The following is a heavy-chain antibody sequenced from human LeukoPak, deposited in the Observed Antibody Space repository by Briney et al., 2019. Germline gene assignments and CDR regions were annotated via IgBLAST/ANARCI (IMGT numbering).Heavy chain of an antibody. CDR3: ASERRYSSGRWDYYFDL. J-gene: IGHJ4*02. D-gene: IGHD6-19*01. CDR1: GGSFSSYY. CDR2: INHSGGT. V-gene: IGHV4-34*01. Sequence: TTMETLSLTCAVYGGSFSSYYWGWIRQPPGQGLEWIGEINHSGGTNYNPSLKSRVTISVDTPKNQFSLKLSSVTAADTAFYYCASERRYSSGRWDYYFDLWGQGTLVTVSS.